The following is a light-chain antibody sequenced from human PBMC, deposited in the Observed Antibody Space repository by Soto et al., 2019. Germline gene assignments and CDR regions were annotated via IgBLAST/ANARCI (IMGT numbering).Light chain of an antibody. V-gene: IGKV1-33*01. CDR3: QHTNHPPL. CDR1: QYIGTY. CDR2: DAS. J-gene: IGKJ3*01. Sequence: DIQMTQSPPSLSASVGDRVTITCQASQYIGTYLNWYQHKPGKAPNLVIYDASNLETGVPSRFSRGGARTDFTSTISRLRPEDIATYYCQHTNHPPLFGPGTKVDF.